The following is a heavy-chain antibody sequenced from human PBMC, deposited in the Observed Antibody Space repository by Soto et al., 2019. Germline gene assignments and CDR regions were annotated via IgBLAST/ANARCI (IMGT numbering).Heavy chain of an antibody. V-gene: IGHV3-74*01. Sequence: EVQLVESGGGLVQPGGSLRLSCAASGFTFSSYWMHWVCQVPGQGLLWVSRIDEYGSTINYADSVKGRFTIARDNAKNTMYMEMNSLRAEDTALYYCTRDIGGKGAYWGQGILVPVSS. J-gene: IGHJ4*02. D-gene: IGHD3-10*01. CDR3: TRDIGGKGAY. CDR2: IDEYGSTI. CDR1: GFTFSSYW.